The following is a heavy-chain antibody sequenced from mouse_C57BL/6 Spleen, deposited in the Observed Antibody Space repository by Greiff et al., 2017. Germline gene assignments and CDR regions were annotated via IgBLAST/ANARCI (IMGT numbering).Heavy chain of an antibody. CDR2: LNPSTGGT. Sequence: VQLQQSGPELVKPGASVKISCKASGYSFTGYYMNWVKQSPEKSLEWIGELNPSTGGTTYNQKFKAKATLTVDKSSSTAYMQLKSLTSEDSAVYYCARRYDYGSSYGYWGQGTTLTVSS. J-gene: IGHJ2*01. D-gene: IGHD1-1*01. CDR3: ARRYDYGSSYGY. CDR1: GYSFTGYY. V-gene: IGHV1-42*01.